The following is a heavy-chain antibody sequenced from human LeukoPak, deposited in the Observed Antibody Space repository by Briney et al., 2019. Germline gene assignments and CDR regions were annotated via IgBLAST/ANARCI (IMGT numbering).Heavy chain of an antibody. CDR2: MNPNSGNT. V-gene: IGHV1-8*01. Sequence: ASVTVSCKASGYTFTSYDINWVRQAAGQGLEWMGWMNPNSGNTGYAQKFQGRVTMTRNTSISTAYMELSSLRSEDTAVYYCARHPAGGPDAFDIWGQGTMVTVSS. J-gene: IGHJ3*02. D-gene: IGHD1-26*01. CDR3: ARHPAGGPDAFDI. CDR1: GYTFTSYD.